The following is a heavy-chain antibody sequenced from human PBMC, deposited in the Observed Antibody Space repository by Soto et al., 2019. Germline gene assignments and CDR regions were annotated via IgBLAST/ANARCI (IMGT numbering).Heavy chain of an antibody. V-gene: IGHV4-4*02. CDR2: IYYSGRT. CDR3: AASYCSGGRCSAYAMDI. Sequence: SLTCAVSGGSINNGNSWSWVRQSPGRGLEWIGEIYYSGRTQYNPSLKSRISISVDNPKNQISLKLTSVTAADTARYYCAASYCSGGRCSAYAMDIWGQGTTVTVSS. J-gene: IGHJ6*02. D-gene: IGHD2-15*01. CDR1: GGSINNGNS.